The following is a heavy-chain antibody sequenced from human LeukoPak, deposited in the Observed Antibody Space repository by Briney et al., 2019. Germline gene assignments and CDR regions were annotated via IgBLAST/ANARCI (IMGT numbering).Heavy chain of an antibody. CDR1: GGYISSGNYY. CDR3: ARGPYYDFWSGYPFFDY. J-gene: IGHJ4*02. Sequence: PSQTLSLTCTVSGGYISSGNYYWYWRRQPAGKGLEWIGRIFTSGSTNYNPSLKSRVTMSVDTSKNQFSLKLSSVTAADTAVYYCARGPYYDFWSGYPFFDYWGQGTLVTVSS. CDR2: IFTSGST. D-gene: IGHD3-3*01. V-gene: IGHV4-61*02.